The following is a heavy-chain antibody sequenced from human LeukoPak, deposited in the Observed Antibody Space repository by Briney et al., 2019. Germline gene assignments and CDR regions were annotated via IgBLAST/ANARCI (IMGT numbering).Heavy chain of an antibody. J-gene: IGHJ5*02. CDR1: GGSISSDY. CDR3: ARSYASSWYWNWFDP. Sequence: SETLSLTCTVSGGSISSDYWSWIRQPPGKGLEWIGYIYFSGSTNYNPSLKSRVTISVDTSKNQFSLRLSSVTAADTAVYYCARSYASSWYWNWFDPWGQGTLVTVSS. D-gene: IGHD6-13*01. V-gene: IGHV4-59*08. CDR2: IYFSGST.